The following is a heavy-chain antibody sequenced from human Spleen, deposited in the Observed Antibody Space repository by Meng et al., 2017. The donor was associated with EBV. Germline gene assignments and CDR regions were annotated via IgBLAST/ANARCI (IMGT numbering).Heavy chain of an antibody. CDR1: GCSFDGAY. CDR2: VNHGAST. V-gene: IGHV4-34*02. CDR3: ATAGTGVTGDRWHFDH. D-gene: IGHD7-27*01. Sequence: QRWGEEVWNTLARLSPTVALYGCSFDGAYWGVVRQSPPKGLEWIGEVNHGASTNYNPSLKSRVTISLDKSKNQFSLKLTSLTAADTAVYYCATAGTGVTGDRWHFDHWGRGTLVTVSS. J-gene: IGHJ2*01.